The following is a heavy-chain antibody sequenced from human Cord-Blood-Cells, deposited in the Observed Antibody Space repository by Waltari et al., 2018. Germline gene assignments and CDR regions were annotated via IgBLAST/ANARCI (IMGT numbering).Heavy chain of an antibody. D-gene: IGHD6-13*01. CDR1: GGSFSGYY. J-gene: IGHJ4*02. V-gene: IGHV4-34*01. CDR2: INHSGRT. Sequence: QVQLQQWGAGLLKPSETLSLTCAVYGGSFSGYYWSWIRQPPGKGLEWIGEINHSGRTNYNPSLKSRVTISVDTSKNQFSLKLSSVTAADTAVYYCARGGKAAYVDYWGQGTLVTVSS. CDR3: ARGGKAAYVDY.